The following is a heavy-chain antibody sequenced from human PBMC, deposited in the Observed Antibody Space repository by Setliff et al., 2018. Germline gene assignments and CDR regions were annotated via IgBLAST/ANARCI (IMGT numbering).Heavy chain of an antibody. CDR3: ARGGGYNSASYQGGYYYMEV. CDR2: INHSGSS. D-gene: IGHD6-19*01. V-gene: IGHV4-34*01. J-gene: IGHJ6*03. CDR1: AGSFRDYH. Sequence: PSETLSLTCAVYAGSFRDYHWSWVRQTPGKGLEWIGKINHSGSSIYNPSLKSRVTISVHTSKTQFSLTLSSMTAADTAVYYCARGGGYNSASYQGGYYYMEVWGKGTTVTVSS.